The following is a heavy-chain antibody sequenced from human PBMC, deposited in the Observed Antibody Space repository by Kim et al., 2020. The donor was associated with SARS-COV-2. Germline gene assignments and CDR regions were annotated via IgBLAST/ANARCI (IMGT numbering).Heavy chain of an antibody. Sequence: SETLSLTCTVSGGSISSGGYYWSWIRQHPGKGLECIGYIYYSGSTYYNPSLKSRVTISVDTSKNQFSLKLSSVTAADTAVYYCARGDTIFGVVINAFDIWGQGTMVTVSS. J-gene: IGHJ3*02. CDR2: IYYSGST. CDR3: ARGDTIFGVVINAFDI. CDR1: GGSISSGGYY. D-gene: IGHD3-3*01. V-gene: IGHV4-31*03.